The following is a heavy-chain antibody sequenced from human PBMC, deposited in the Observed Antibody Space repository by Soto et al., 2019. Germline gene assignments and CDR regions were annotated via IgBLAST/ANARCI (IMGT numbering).Heavy chain of an antibody. CDR1: GGSFSGYY. Sequence: PSETLSLTCAVYGGSFSGYYWSWIRQPPGKGLEWIGEINHSGSTNYNPSLKSRVTISVDTSKNQFSLKLSSVTAADTAVYYCARGLYDFWSGYKAYYFDYWGQGTLVTVSS. D-gene: IGHD3-3*01. J-gene: IGHJ4*02. CDR2: INHSGST. V-gene: IGHV4-34*01. CDR3: ARGLYDFWSGYKAYYFDY.